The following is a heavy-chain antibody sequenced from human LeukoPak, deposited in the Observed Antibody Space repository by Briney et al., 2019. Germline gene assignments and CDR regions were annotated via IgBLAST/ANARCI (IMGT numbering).Heavy chain of an antibody. J-gene: IGHJ4*02. D-gene: IGHD3-16*02. CDR1: GGSISSSSYY. V-gene: IGHV4-39*07. CDR2: IYYSGST. Sequence: SETLSLTCTVSGGSISSSSYYWGWIRQPPGKGLEWIGNIYYSGSTYYNPSLKSRVTISVDKSNNQFSLNLSSVTAADTAVYYCASTVWGSYRDFWGQGALVTVSS. CDR3: ASTVWGSYRDF.